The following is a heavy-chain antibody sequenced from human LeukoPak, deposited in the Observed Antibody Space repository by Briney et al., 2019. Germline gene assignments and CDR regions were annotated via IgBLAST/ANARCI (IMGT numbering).Heavy chain of an antibody. D-gene: IGHD3-22*01. CDR2: INHSGST. Sequence: PGGSLRLSCVASAFTFSNAWMSWVRQPPGKGLEWIGEINHSGSTNYNPSLKSRVTISVDTSKNQFSLKLSSVTAADTAVYYCARHSNGYYYAPMWFDPWGQGTLVTVSS. J-gene: IGHJ5*02. CDR3: ARHSNGYYYAPMWFDP. CDR1: AFTFSNAW. V-gene: IGHV4-34*01.